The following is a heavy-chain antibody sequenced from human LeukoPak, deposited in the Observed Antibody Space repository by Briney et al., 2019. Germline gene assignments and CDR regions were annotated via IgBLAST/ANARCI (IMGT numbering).Heavy chain of an antibody. D-gene: IGHD5-18*01. CDR3: AKLDTDTAFDY. Sequence: PGGSLRLSCAASGFTFDDYAMHWVRQAPGKGLEWVSGISWNSGSIGYADSVKGRFTISRDNAKNSLYLQMNSLRAEDTALYYCAKLDTDTAFDYWGQGTLVTVSS. V-gene: IGHV3-9*01. J-gene: IGHJ4*02. CDR1: GFTFDDYA. CDR2: ISWNSGSI.